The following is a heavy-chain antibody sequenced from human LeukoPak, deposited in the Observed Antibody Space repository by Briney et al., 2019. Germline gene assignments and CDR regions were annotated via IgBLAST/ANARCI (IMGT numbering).Heavy chain of an antibody. CDR3: ARGPREQLVRRFDY. V-gene: IGHV3-7*01. CDR2: IKQEGSEK. J-gene: IGHJ4*02. Sequence: PGGSLRLSCAASGFTFSSYWMSWVRQAPGKGLEWVANIKQEGSEKYYVDSVKGRFTISRDNAKNSLYLQMNSLRAEDTAVYYCARGPREQLVRRFDYWGQGTLVTVSS. D-gene: IGHD6-6*01. CDR1: GFTFSSYW.